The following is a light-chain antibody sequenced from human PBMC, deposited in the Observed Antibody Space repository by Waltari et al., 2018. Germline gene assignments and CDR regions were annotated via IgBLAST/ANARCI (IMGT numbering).Light chain of an antibody. CDR3: QQSNSYPWT. J-gene: IGKJ1*01. CDR2: AAS. CDR1: QSIGNF. Sequence: DIQMTQSPSPLSASVGDRVTITCRSSQSIGNFLNWYQQKPGKAPNLLIYAASSLQSGVPSRFSGSGSGTGFTLTINSLQPEDLATYFCQQSNSYPWTFGQGTKVEIK. V-gene: IGKV1-39*01.